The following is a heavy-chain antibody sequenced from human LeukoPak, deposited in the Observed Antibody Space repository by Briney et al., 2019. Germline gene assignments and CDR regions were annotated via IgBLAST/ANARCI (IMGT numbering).Heavy chain of an antibody. J-gene: IGHJ6*03. CDR3: ARDASPLWFGELLYYYYYYMDV. CDR1: GYTFTSYG. CDR2: INPNSGGT. Sequence: ASVKVSWKASGYTFTSYGISWVRQAPGQGLEWMGWINPNSGGTNYAQKFQGRVTMTRDTSISTAYMELSRLRSDDTAVYYCARDASPLWFGELLYYYYYYMDVWGKGTTVTVSS. V-gene: IGHV1-2*02. D-gene: IGHD3-10*01.